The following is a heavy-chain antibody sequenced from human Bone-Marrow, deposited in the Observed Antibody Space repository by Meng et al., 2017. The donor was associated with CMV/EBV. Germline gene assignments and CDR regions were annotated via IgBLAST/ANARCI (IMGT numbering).Heavy chain of an antibody. CDR2: INWNGRTT. V-gene: IGHV3-20*01. CDR1: GFTFNNYW. Sequence: GESLKISCAASGFTFNNYWMHWVRQVPGKGLEWVSGINWNGRTTSYADSVKGRFTISRDNAKNSLYLQMNSLRAEDTALYHCARVGYCSSASCYFGAFDFWGPGTMVTVSS. CDR3: ARVGYCSSASCYFGAFDF. D-gene: IGHD2-2*01. J-gene: IGHJ3*01.